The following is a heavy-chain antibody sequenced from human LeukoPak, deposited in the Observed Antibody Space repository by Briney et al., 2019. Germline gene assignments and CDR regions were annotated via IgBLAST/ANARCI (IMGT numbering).Heavy chain of an antibody. Sequence: SETLSLTCAVSGGSFSGYYWSWIRQPPGKGLEWIGEINHSGSTNYNPSLKSRVTISVDTSKNQFSLKLSSVTAADTAVYYCARRPYCSSTSCKGGLDYWGQGTLVTVSS. CDR1: GGSFSGYY. CDR3: ARRPYCSSTSCKGGLDY. D-gene: IGHD2-2*01. CDR2: INHSGST. V-gene: IGHV4-34*01. J-gene: IGHJ4*02.